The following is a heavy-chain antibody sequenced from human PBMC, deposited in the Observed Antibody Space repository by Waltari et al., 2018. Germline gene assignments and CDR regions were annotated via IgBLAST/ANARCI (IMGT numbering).Heavy chain of an antibody. CDR3: ARDRPLYYYDSSQIFDY. J-gene: IGHJ4*02. CDR2: ISAYNGNT. Sequence: QVQLVQSGAEVKKPGASVKVSCKASGYTFTSYGISWVRQAPGQGLEWMGWISAYNGNTNYAQKLQGRVTMTTDTSTSTAYMELRSLRSDDTAVYYCARDRPLYYYDSSQIFDYWGQGTLVTVSS. V-gene: IGHV1-18*01. CDR1: GYTFTSYG. D-gene: IGHD3-22*01.